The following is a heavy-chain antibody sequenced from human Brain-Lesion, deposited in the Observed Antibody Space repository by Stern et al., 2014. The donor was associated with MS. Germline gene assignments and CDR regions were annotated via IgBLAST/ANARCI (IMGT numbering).Heavy chain of an antibody. CDR1: GGPISSHSYY. D-gene: IGHD4-17*01. CDR3: ARDYGDLEFDL. V-gene: IGHV4-61*02. Sequence: QVQLVESGPGLVKPSQTLSLTCTVSGGPISSHSYYWSWIRQPAGKGLEWIGRIYASGNTNYNPSPKGRVPISVDPSKNQLSRRLSSVTASDTAVYYCARDYGDLEFDLWGQGTLVTVSS. J-gene: IGHJ4*02. CDR2: IYASGNT.